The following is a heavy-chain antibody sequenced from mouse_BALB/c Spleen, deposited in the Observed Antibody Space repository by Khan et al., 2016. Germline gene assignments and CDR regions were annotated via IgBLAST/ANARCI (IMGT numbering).Heavy chain of an antibody. Sequence: QIRLQQSGAELVRPGSSVKISCKASGYAFSSYWMNWVKQRPGQGLEWIGQIYPGDGDTNYNGKFKGKATLTADNSSCTAYMSLSSLTSEDAAVYFCAKLTGTREAMDYWGQGTSVTVAS. CDR3: AKLTGTREAMDY. CDR2: IYPGDGDT. J-gene: IGHJ4*01. D-gene: IGHD4-1*01. V-gene: IGHV1-80*01. CDR1: GYAFSSYW.